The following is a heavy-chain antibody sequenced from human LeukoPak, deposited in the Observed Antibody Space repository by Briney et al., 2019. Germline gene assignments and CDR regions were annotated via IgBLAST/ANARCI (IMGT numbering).Heavy chain of an antibody. CDR2: NNFSGGT. D-gene: IGHD1-26*01. J-gene: IGHJ4*02. Sequence: PSETLSLTCTVPGGSFSSYFWAWIRQPAGRGLEWIGRNNFSGGTNYNPSLNSRVAMSVDTSKNQFSLKLSSVTAADTAVYYCAREGVGVIDYWGQGTLVTVSS. CDR3: AREGVGVIDY. V-gene: IGHV4-4*07. CDR1: GGSFSSYF.